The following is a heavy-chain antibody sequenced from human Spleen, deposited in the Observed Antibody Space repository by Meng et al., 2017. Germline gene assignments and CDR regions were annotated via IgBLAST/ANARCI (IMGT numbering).Heavy chain of an antibody. D-gene: IGHD5-18*01. CDR3: ARSWIQLWKSMDV. CDR1: EYTFTDSSDSY. CDR2: INPNNGGT. J-gene: IGHJ6*02. Sequence: ASVKVSCKASEYTFTDSSDSYIHWVRQAPGQGLEWMGRINPNNGGTSYAQKFQGSVTLTRDTSLSTVYMELSRVTSDDTAIYYCARSWIQLWKSMDVWGQGTTVTVSS. V-gene: IGHV1-2*06.